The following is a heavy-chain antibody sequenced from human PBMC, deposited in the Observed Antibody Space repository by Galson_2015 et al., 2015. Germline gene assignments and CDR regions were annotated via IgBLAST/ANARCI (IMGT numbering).Heavy chain of an antibody. CDR1: GFIFGTYA. V-gene: IGHV3-23*01. Sequence: SLRLCCAASGFIFGTYAMTWVRQAPGKGLEWVSTISRSGGRTYYPDSVKGRFTISRDNSNNTVYLHMNRLRDEDTAVYYCAKDRFTPLGLTQYYYVMDVWRQGTTVTVSS. CDR3: AKDRFTPLGLTQYYYVMDV. CDR2: ISRSGGRT. D-gene: IGHD1-14*01. J-gene: IGHJ6*02.